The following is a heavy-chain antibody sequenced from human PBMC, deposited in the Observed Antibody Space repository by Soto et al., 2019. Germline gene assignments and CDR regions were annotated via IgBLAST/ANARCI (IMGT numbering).Heavy chain of an antibody. CDR2: ISAYNGNT. Sequence: QVQLVQSGAEVKKPGASVKVSCKSSGYTFTSYGISWVRQAPGQGLEWMGWISAYNGNTNYAQKLQGRVTMTTDTSTSTAYMELRSLRSDDTPVYYCARVRHGKLGYCSGGSCSAEDYWGQGTLVTVSS. D-gene: IGHD2-15*01. CDR1: GYTFTSYG. CDR3: ARVRHGKLGYCSGGSCSAEDY. J-gene: IGHJ4*02. V-gene: IGHV1-18*01.